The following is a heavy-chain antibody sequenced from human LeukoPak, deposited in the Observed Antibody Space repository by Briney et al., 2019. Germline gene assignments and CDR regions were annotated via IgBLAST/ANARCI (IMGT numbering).Heavy chain of an antibody. CDR2: IYYGENT. Sequence: SETLSLTCTVSGDSVSSDSYFWGWIRQPPGKGLEWIGYIYYGENTNYNPSLKSRVTMSVDTSMNQFSLKLSSVTAADTAVYYCARVGGSNYYYYGMDVWGQGTTVTVSS. CDR3: ARVGGSNYYYYGMDV. D-gene: IGHD2-15*01. J-gene: IGHJ6*02. V-gene: IGHV4-61*01. CDR1: GDSVSSDSYF.